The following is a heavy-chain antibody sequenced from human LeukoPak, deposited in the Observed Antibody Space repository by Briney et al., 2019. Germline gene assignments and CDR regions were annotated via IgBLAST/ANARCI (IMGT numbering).Heavy chain of an antibody. CDR2: IYYSGST. V-gene: IGHV4-39*07. J-gene: IGHJ4*02. CDR1: GDSISSSNYY. Sequence: PSETLSLTCTVSGDSISSSNYYWGWIRQPPGKGLEWIGSIYYSGSTYYNPSLESRVTISVDTSKNHFSLRLTSITAADTAVYYCAAGRSGYLFQWGQGTLVTVSS. CDR3: AAGRSGYLFQ. D-gene: IGHD3-22*01.